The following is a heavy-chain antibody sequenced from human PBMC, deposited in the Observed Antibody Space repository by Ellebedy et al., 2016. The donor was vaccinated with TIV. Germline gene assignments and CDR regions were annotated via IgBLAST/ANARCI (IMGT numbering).Heavy chain of an antibody. Sequence: MPSETLSLTCTVSGGSISPYYWSWIRQPPGKGLEWIGYIYHSGSTYYNPSLKSRVTISVDRSKNQFSLKLSSVTAADTAVYYCARSIVGATADAFDIWGQGTMVTVSS. V-gene: IGHV4-30-2*01. CDR1: GGSISPYY. CDR3: ARSIVGATADAFDI. D-gene: IGHD1-26*01. J-gene: IGHJ3*02. CDR2: IYHSGST.